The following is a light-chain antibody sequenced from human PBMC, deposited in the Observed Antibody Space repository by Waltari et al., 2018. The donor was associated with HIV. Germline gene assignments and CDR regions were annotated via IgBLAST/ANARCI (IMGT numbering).Light chain of an antibody. CDR3: QHYDTYPNS. CDR2: RAS. CDR1: QSISSW. Sequence: DIQMTQSPSTLSASVGDRVTITCRASQSISSWLAWYQQIPGKAPKLLIYRASILQSGVPSRFSGSGSGTEFTLTINSLQPDDFATYYCQHYDTYPNSFGQGTRLEI. V-gene: IGKV1-5*03. J-gene: IGKJ5*01.